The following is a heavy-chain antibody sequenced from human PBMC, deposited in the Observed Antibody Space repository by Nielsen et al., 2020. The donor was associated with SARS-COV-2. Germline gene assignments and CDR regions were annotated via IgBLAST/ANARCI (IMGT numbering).Heavy chain of an antibody. Sequence: GESLKISCAASGFNFSSYDIFWVRQATGKGLEWVATIDSAGDTFYPGSVKGRFSVSRENAKNSLFLQMNSLRAGDTAVYYCARAAGTAIDYWGQGTLVTVSS. V-gene: IGHV3-13*04. D-gene: IGHD5-18*01. CDR2: IDSAGDT. J-gene: IGHJ4*02. CDR3: ARAAGTAIDY. CDR1: GFNFSSYD.